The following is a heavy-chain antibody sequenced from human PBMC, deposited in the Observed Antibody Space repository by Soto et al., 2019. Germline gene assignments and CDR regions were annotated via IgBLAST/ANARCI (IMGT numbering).Heavy chain of an antibody. Sequence: GESLKISCKGSGYNFASYWIGWVRQKPGKGLEWMGIIYPGDSDTRYSPSFEGHVTISADKSTSTAYMQWSSLGASDTAIYYCAGAPSHGWFQHFDYWGQGTLVTVSS. D-gene: IGHD6-19*01. V-gene: IGHV5-51*01. J-gene: IGHJ4*02. CDR3: AGAPSHGWFQHFDY. CDR1: GYNFASYW. CDR2: IYPGDSDT.